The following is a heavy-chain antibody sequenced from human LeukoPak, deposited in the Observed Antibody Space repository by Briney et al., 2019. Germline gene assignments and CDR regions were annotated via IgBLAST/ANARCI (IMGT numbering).Heavy chain of an antibody. Sequence: PGGALRLSCAASGFTFSSYWMSWVRQAPGKGLEWVANINGDESDKYYVDSVKARFTISRDNTKNSLYLQMNSLRVDDTAIYYCSRGEGDDYWGQGTLVTVSS. D-gene: IGHD3-10*01. CDR1: GFTFSSYW. CDR3: SRGEGDDY. CDR2: INGDESDK. V-gene: IGHV3-7*01. J-gene: IGHJ4*02.